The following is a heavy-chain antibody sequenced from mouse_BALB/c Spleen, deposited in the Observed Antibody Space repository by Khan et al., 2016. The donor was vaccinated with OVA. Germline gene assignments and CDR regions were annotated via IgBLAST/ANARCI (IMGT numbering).Heavy chain of an antibody. D-gene: IGHD1-1*02. Sequence: EVELVESGGGLVKPGGSLKLSCAASGFSFSDYYMYWIRQTPEKRLEWVATISDGGGSTYSPDSVKGRFTISRDNAKNNLYLQMSSLKSEDTAIYYCARAGYGGFAYWGQGTLVTVSA. CDR2: ISDGGGST. CDR3: ARAGYGGFAY. CDR1: GFSFSDYY. V-gene: IGHV5-4*02. J-gene: IGHJ3*01.